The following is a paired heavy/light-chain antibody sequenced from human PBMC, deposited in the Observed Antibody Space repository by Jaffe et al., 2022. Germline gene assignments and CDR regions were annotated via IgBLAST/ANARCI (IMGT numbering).Light chain of an antibody. V-gene: IGKV3-11*01. CDR2: DVS. CDR3: HQRSNGWT. Sequence: EIVLTQSPATLSLSPGERATLSCRASQSVGTSLAWYQQRSGQAPRLLISDVSIRATDIPARFSGGGSGTDFTLTISSLEPEDFAVYYCHQRSNGWTFGQGTKVDI. J-gene: IGKJ1*01. CDR1: QSVGTS.
Heavy chain of an antibody. V-gene: IGHV1-18*01. CDR3: ASPSGKGYCDDTSCYRNDNYMDV. CDR2: ISGSNGDT. J-gene: IGHJ6*03. D-gene: IGHD2-2*01. Sequence: QIQLVQSGAEVKKPGASVKVSCKASAYSFTSNGINWVRQAPGQGLEWMGWISGSNGDTDYGQRFQGRLTMTTDTSTGTAYMELRSLRSDDTAVYYCASPSGKGYCDDTSCYRNDNYMDVWGKGTTVIVSS. CDR1: AYSFTSNG.